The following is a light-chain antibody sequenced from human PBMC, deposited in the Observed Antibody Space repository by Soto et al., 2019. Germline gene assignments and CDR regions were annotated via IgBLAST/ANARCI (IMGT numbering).Light chain of an antibody. J-gene: IGLJ1*01. CDR3: QVWDSSSDDYI. CDR1: NIGSKS. CDR2: DDS. V-gene: IGLV3-21*02. Sequence: SYELTQPPSVSVAPGQTARITCGGNNIGSKSVHWYQQKPGQAPVLVVYDDSDQPSGIPERFSGSNSGNTATLTISRVEAGDEADYYCQVWDSSSDDYIFGTGTKGTVL.